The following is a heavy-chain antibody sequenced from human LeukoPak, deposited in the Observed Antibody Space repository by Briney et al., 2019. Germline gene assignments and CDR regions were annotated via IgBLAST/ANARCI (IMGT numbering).Heavy chain of an antibody. J-gene: IGHJ5*02. CDR2: ITISGHTK. Sequence: GGSLRLSCAASGFAFSTYEMSWVRQAPGTGLEWIADITISGHTKNYADSVKGRFTISRDNARSSLYLQMNSLRVEDTGVFYCARGDPHADLWGQGTLVTVSS. CDR3: ARGDPHADL. CDR1: GFAFSTYE. V-gene: IGHV3-48*03.